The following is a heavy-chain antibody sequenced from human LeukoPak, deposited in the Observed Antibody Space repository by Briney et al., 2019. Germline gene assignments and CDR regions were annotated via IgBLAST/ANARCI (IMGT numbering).Heavy chain of an antibody. J-gene: IGHJ4*02. D-gene: IGHD6-13*01. Sequence: GGSLRLSCAASGFTVNSNCMNWVRQAPGKGLEWVSIIYSGGGTYYADSVKGRFTISRDNSKNTLSLQMNSLRAEDTAVYYCATQYGSSWRDYFDYWGQGTLVTVSS. CDR2: IYSGGGT. V-gene: IGHV3-53*01. CDR3: ATQYGSSWRDYFDY. CDR1: GFTVNSNC.